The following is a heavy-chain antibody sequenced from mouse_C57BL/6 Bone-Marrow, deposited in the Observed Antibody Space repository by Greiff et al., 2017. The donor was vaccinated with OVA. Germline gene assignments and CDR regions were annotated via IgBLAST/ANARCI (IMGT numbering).Heavy chain of an antibody. V-gene: IGHV1-15*01. CDR1: GYTFTDYE. J-gene: IGHJ3*01. D-gene: IGHD4-1*01. Sequence: QVQLQQSGAELVRPGASVMLSCKASGYTFTDYEMHWVKQTPVHGLEWIGAIDPETGGTAYNQKFKGKAILTADKSSSTAYMELRSLTSEDSAVYYCTRELTGTLFAYWGQGTLVTVSA. CDR3: TRELTGTLFAY. CDR2: IDPETGGT.